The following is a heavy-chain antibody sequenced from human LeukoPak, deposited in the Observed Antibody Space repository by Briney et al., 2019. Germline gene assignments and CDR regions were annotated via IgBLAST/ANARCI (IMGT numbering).Heavy chain of an antibody. CDR3: ARGYFGGACYLPAFDY. CDR1: GVSISSYF. Sequence: SETLSLTCTVSGVSISSYFWSWIRQPAGKGLEWIGRVYTSGSTNYNPSLKSRVTISIDTSKNQFSLKLNSVTAADTAVYYCARGYFGGACYLPAFDYWGQGTLVTVSS. V-gene: IGHV4-4*07. J-gene: IGHJ4*02. CDR2: VYTSGST. D-gene: IGHD2-21*02.